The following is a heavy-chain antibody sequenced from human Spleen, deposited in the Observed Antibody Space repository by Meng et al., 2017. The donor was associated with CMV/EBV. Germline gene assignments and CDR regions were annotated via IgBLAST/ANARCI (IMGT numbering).Heavy chain of an antibody. J-gene: IGHJ4*02. V-gene: IGHV4-39*07. CDR1: GGSISSSDTY. CDR2: VYDGST. Sequence: SGGSISSSDTYWGWLRRPPGKGLQWIGSVYDGSTYYNPSLNRRVTISVDTSKRQFSLKLNSVTAADTAFYYCAKIGGKNPPEYYFDYWGQGKLVTVSS. D-gene: IGHD1-26*01. CDR3: AKIGGKNPPEYYFDY.